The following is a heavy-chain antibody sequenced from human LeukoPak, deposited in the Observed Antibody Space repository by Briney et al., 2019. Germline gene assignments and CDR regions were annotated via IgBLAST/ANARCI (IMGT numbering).Heavy chain of an antibody. CDR2: IDYTRST. D-gene: IGHD6-13*01. J-gene: IGHJ4*02. V-gene: IGHV4-59*01. CDR3: ARVGSSSPLYYFAY. Sequence: SETLSLTCTVSGGSISIYYWSWIRPPPGKGPEWIGYIDYTRSTNYKPSLKSRVTISVDTSKNQLSLKLSSVTAADTAVYYCARVGSSSPLYYFAYWGQGTLVTVSS. CDR1: GGSISIYY.